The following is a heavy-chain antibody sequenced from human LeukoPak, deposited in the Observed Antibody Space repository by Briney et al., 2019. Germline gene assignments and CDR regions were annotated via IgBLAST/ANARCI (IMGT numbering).Heavy chain of an antibody. CDR2: INHSGST. J-gene: IGHJ4*02. Sequence: PSQTLSLTCTVSGGSISSGGYYWSWIRQPPGKGLEWIGEINHSGSTNYNPSLKSRVTISVDTSKNQFSLKLSSVTAADTAVYYCARLTYDYGDYALGYWGQGTLVTVSS. CDR3: ARLTYDYGDYALGY. D-gene: IGHD4-17*01. CDR1: GGSISSGGYY. V-gene: IGHV4-30-2*01.